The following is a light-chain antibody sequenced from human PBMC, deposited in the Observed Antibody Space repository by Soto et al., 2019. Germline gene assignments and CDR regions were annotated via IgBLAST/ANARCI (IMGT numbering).Light chain of an antibody. J-gene: IGLJ2*01. CDR2: SNN. CDR3: QSFDSSLNVV. Sequence: QSVLTQPPSASGTPGQKVFISCSGSSSNIGGTNYAYWYQQLPGAAPKLLMHSNNLRPSGVPERISGSKFGTAASLAISGLRSEDEAVYYCQSFDSSLNVVFGGGTKLTVL. V-gene: IGLV1-47*02. CDR1: SSNIGGTNY.